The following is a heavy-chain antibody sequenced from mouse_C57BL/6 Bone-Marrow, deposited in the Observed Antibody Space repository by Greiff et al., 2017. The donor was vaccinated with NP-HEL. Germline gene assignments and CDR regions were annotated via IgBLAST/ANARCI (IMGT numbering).Heavy chain of an antibody. CDR1: GYTFTSYW. V-gene: IGHV1-64*01. Sequence: QVQLQQPGAELVKPGASVKLSCKASGYTFTSYWMHWVKQRPGQGLEWIGMIHPNSGSTNYNEKFKSKATLTVDKSSSTAYMQLSSLTSEDSAVYYCAGYGSSDDFDYWGQGTTLTVSS. CDR3: AGYGSSDDFDY. J-gene: IGHJ2*01. CDR2: IHPNSGST. D-gene: IGHD1-1*01.